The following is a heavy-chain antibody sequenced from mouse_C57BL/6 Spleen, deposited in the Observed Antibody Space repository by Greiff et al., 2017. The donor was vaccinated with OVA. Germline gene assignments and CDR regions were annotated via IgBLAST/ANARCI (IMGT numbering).Heavy chain of an antibody. V-gene: IGHV1-69*01. D-gene: IGHD1-1*01. CDR3: ARGHYYGSRGAMDY. J-gene: IGHJ4*01. CDR2: IDPSDSYT. Sequence: VQLQQPGAELVMPGASVKLSCKASGYTFTSYWMHWVKQRPGQGLEWIGEIDPSDSYTNYNQKFKGKSTLTVDKSSSTAYMQLSSLTSEDSAVYYCARGHYYGSRGAMDYWGQGTSVTVSS. CDR1: GYTFTSYW.